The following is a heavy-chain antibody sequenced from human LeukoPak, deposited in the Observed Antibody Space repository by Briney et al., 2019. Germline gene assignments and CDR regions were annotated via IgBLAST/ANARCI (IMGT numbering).Heavy chain of an antibody. Sequence: PSETLSLTCTVSGDSISSQYWSWIRQSPGKGLEWIGRIDISGKTNYNPSLKSRVSISIDKSKGQFSLKVNSVTAADTAVYYCARGVGSSSSNWFDPWGQGALVTVSS. CDR2: IDISGKT. CDR3: ARGVGSSSSNWFDP. CDR1: GDSISSQY. J-gene: IGHJ5*02. V-gene: IGHV4-4*07. D-gene: IGHD6-13*01.